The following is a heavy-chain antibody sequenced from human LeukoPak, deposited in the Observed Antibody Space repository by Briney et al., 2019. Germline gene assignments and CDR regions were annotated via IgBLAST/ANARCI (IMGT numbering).Heavy chain of an antibody. Sequence: ASVKVSCKASGYTFTSYGISWVRQAPGQGLEWMGWISAYNGNTNYAQKLQGRVTMTTDTSTSTAYMELRSLRSDDPAVYYCARDLRVRVVPAVPDYYFDYWGQGTLVTVSS. CDR2: ISAYNGNT. D-gene: IGHD2-2*01. CDR3: ARDLRVRVVPAVPDYYFDY. J-gene: IGHJ4*02. V-gene: IGHV1-18*01. CDR1: GYTFTSYG.